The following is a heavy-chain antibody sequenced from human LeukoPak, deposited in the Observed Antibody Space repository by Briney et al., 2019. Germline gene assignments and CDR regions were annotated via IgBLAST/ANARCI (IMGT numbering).Heavy chain of an antibody. D-gene: IGHD3-16*01. CDR3: ARDRWGSVDY. Sequence: PSETLSLTCTVSGGSISSCGYYWSWIRQHPGKGLEWIGYIYYSGSTYYNPSLKSRVTISVDTSKNQFSLKLSSVTAADTAVYYCARDRWGSVDYWGQGTLVTVSS. J-gene: IGHJ4*02. CDR1: GGSISSCGYY. V-gene: IGHV4-31*03. CDR2: IYYSGST.